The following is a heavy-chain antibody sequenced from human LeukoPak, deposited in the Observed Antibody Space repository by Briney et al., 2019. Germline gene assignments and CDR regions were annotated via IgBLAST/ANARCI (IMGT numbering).Heavy chain of an antibody. CDR1: GFTFEDYT. CDR3: AKGNPDLYSSSWDY. J-gene: IGHJ4*02. CDR2: VTWNSVTI. Sequence: GGSPRLSRAGSGFTFEDYTMHWVRQAPGKGLGWVSGVTWNSVTIHYADSVKGRFTISRDNAKSSLYLQMDSLRAEDTALYYCAKGNPDLYSSSWDYWGQGTLVTVSS. V-gene: IGHV3-9*01. D-gene: IGHD6-6*01.